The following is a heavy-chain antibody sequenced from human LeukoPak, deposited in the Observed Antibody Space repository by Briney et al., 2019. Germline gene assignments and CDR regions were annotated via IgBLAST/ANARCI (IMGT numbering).Heavy chain of an antibody. CDR1: GGTFSSYA. Sequence: ASVKVSCKASGGTFSSYAISWVRQAPGQGLEWVGWINPNSGGTNYAQKFQGRVTMTRDTSISTAYMELRSLRSDDTAVYYCAIFPAYCSSTSCYTLAEYFQHWGQGTLVTVSS. CDR3: AIFPAYCSSTSCYTLAEYFQH. CDR2: INPNSGGT. J-gene: IGHJ1*01. D-gene: IGHD2-2*02. V-gene: IGHV1-2*02.